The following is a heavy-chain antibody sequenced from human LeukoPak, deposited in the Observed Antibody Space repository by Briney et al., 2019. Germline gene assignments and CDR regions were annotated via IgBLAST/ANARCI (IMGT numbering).Heavy chain of an antibody. D-gene: IGHD1-1*01. CDR1: GGSVSSGSYY. J-gene: IGHJ4*02. V-gene: IGHV4-61*01. CDR3: ARGNWKPDY. Sequence: PSETLSLTCTVSGGSVSSGSYYWSWIRQPPGKGLEWIGYIYYSGSTNYNPSLKSRVTISVDTSKNQFSLKLSSVTAADTAVYYCARGNWKPDYWGQGTLVTVSS. CDR2: IYYSGST.